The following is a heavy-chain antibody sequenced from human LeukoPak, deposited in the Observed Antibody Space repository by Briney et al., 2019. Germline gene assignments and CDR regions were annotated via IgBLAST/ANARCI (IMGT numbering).Heavy chain of an antibody. Sequence: GGSLRLSCAASGFTFSSYEMNWVRQAPGKGLEWVSYISSGSTIYDADSVKGRFTISRDNAKNSLYLQMNSLRAEDTAVYYCARESIAVAGAPFDNWGQGTLVTVSS. D-gene: IGHD6-19*01. J-gene: IGHJ4*02. CDR1: GFTFSSYE. CDR3: ARESIAVAGAPFDN. CDR2: ISSGSTI. V-gene: IGHV3-48*03.